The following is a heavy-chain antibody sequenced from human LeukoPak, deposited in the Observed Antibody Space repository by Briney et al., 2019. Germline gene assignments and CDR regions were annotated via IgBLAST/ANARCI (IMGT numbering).Heavy chain of an antibody. Sequence: GGSLRLSCTASGFTFSICAMSWVRQAPGKGLEWVSVISGSAGSTYYADSVKGRFTISRDNARNSLFLQMNSLRAEDTAIYYCARDEGYYFDSWGQGTQVTVSS. V-gene: IGHV3-23*01. CDR3: ARDEGYYFDS. CDR2: ISGSAGST. CDR1: GFTFSICA. J-gene: IGHJ4*02.